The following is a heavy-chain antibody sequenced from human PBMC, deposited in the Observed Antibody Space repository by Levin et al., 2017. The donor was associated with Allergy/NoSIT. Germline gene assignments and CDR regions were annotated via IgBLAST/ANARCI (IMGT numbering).Heavy chain of an antibody. CDR3: AREIGVLGPSSHYNFWSGYFDY. Sequence: GASVKVSCKVSGYSFTRHYIHWVRQAPGQGLEWMGLINPDDGRTNYAQRFQGRVTMTDDTSTSTVYMELSSLRSEDTAVYFCAREIGVLGPSSHYNFWSGYFDYWGQGTLITVSS. CDR1: GYSFTRHY. V-gene: IGHV1-46*01. J-gene: IGHJ4*02. CDR2: INPDDGRT. D-gene: IGHD3-3*01.